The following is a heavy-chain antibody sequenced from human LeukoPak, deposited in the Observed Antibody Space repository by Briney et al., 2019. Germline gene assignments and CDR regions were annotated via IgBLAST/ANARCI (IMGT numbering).Heavy chain of an antibody. Sequence: GESLKISCKSSGYSFTSYWIGWLRHMPGKGLKWMGIIYPGDSATRSSPSFQGQLTISADKSISTAYLQWSSLKASDTAMYYCARLPGAVAGTSFDYWGQGTLVTVSS. D-gene: IGHD6-19*01. CDR3: ARLPGAVAGTSFDY. CDR1: GYSFTSYW. CDR2: IYPGDSAT. J-gene: IGHJ4*02. V-gene: IGHV5-51*01.